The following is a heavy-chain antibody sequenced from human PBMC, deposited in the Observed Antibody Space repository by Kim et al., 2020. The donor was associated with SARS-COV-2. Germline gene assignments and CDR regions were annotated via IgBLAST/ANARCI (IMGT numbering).Heavy chain of an antibody. CDR2: ISGNDGST. D-gene: IGHD1-26*01. Sequence: GGSLRLSCAASGFIFSEFAMMWVRQAPGKGLEWVSSISGNDGSTFYADSVRGRFTISGRNSRNTLYLQMNNLTVEDTATYYCARVGDSGWGQGSRVAVSS. J-gene: IGHJ4*02. V-gene: IGHV3-23*01. CDR3: ARVGDSG. CDR1: GFIFSEFA.